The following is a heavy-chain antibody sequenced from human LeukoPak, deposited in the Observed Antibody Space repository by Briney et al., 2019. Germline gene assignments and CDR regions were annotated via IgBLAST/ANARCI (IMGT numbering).Heavy chain of an antibody. V-gene: IGHV4-39*07. CDR3: ARGRHAGYSSRVRADFDY. CDR2: INHSGST. CDR1: GVSISSGAYY. D-gene: IGHD6-13*01. Sequence: SETLSLTCTVSGVSISSGAYYWSWIRQPPGKGLEWNGEINHSGSTNYNPSLKSRVTISVDTSKNQFSLKLSSVTAADTAVYYCARGRHAGYSSRVRADFDYWGQGTLVTVSS. J-gene: IGHJ4*02.